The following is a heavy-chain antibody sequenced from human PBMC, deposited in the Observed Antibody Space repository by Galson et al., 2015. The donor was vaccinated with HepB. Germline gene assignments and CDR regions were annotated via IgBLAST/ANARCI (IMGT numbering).Heavy chain of an antibody. J-gene: IGHJ4*02. CDR1: GFTVSYNY. D-gene: IGHD4-17*01. CDR2: IYSGGST. CDR3: ARAISVTTIFDS. Sequence: SLRLSCAASGFTVSYNYMSWARQAPGKGLEWVSIIYSGGSTYYADSVKGRFTISRDNSKNTLYLQMNSVRAEDTAVYFCARAISVTTIFDSWGQGTLVTVSS. V-gene: IGHV3-66*01.